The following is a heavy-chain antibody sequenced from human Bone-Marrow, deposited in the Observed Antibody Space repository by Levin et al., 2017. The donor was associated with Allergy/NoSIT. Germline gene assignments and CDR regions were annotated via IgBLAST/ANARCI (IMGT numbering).Heavy chain of an antibody. Sequence: GESLKISCAASGFTFSSYGMHWVRQAPGKGLEWVAVISYDGSNKYYADSVKGRFTISRDNSKNTLYLQMNSLRAEDTAVYYCAKEPIFDYWGQGTLVTVSS. V-gene: IGHV3-30*18. CDR2: ISYDGSNK. CDR3: AKEPIFDY. CDR1: GFTFSSYG. J-gene: IGHJ4*02.